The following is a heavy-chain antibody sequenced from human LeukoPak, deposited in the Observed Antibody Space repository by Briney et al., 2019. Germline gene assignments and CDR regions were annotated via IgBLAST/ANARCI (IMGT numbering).Heavy chain of an antibody. V-gene: IGHV4-30-4*01. CDR2: IYYSGST. Sequence: PSQTLSLTCTVSGGSISSGDYYWSWIRQPPGKGLEWIGYIYYSGSTYYNPSLKSRVTISVDTSKNQFSLKLSSVTAADTAVYYCASSYGDYYYFDYWGQGTLVTVSS. CDR3: ASSYGDYYYFDY. CDR1: GGSISSGDYY. J-gene: IGHJ4*02. D-gene: IGHD4-17*01.